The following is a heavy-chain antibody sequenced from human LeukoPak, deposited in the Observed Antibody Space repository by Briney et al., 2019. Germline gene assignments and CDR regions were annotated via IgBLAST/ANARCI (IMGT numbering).Heavy chain of an antibody. V-gene: IGHV3-11*04. J-gene: IGHJ4*02. CDR3: ARNLGLGYCTSTSCSVDF. Sequence: PGGSLRLSCAASGFTFSDYYMSWIRQAPGKGLEWVSYISSSGSTIYYADSVKGRFTVSRDNSKNTLYLQMNSLRSEDTAVYYCARNLGLGYCTSTSCSVDFWGQGTRVSVSS. CDR1: GFTFSDYY. CDR2: ISSSGSTI. D-gene: IGHD2-2*01.